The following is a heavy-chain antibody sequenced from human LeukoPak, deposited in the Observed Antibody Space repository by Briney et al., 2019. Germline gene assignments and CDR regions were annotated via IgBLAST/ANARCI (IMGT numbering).Heavy chain of an antibody. CDR2: IIPIFGTA. CDR3: ARDRHNWSFNWFDP. J-gene: IGHJ5*02. CDR1: GGTFSSYA. V-gene: IGHV1-69*05. D-gene: IGHD1-20*01. Sequence: ASVKVSCKASGGTFSSYAISWVRQAPGQGLEWMGGIIPIFGTANYAQKFQGRVTIITDESTSTAYMELSSLRSEDTAVYYCARDRHNWSFNWFDPWGQGTLVTVSS.